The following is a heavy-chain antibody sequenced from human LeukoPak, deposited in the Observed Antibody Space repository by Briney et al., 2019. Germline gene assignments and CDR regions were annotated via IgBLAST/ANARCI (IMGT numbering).Heavy chain of an antibody. J-gene: IGHJ3*02. CDR3: VKEPRGYSFSFDI. CDR2: ISGSSSKT. V-gene: IGHV3-23*01. D-gene: IGHD5-18*01. CDR1: GFTFSTCA. Sequence: GGSLRLSCAASGFTFSTCAINWVRQAPGKGLEWVSAISGSSSKTFYADSVKGRFTISRDNPKNTLYLQMNSLRPEDTAVYYCVKEPRGYSFSFDIWGQGTMVTVSS.